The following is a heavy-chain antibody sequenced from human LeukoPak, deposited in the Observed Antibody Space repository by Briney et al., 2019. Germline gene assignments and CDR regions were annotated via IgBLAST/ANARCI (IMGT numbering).Heavy chain of an antibody. CDR2: IIPIFGTA. CDR1: GGTFSSYA. Sequence: EASVKVSCKASGGTFSSYAIRWVRQAPGQGLEWMGGIIPIFGTANYAQKFQGRVTITADESTSTAYMELSSLRSEDTAVYYCARDYTEYNWFDPWGQGTLVTVSS. V-gene: IGHV1-69*13. CDR3: ARDYTEYNWFDP. D-gene: IGHD3-16*01. J-gene: IGHJ5*02.